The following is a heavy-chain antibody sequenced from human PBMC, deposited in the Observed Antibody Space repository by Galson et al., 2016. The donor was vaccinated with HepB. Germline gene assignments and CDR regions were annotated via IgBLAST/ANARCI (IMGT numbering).Heavy chain of an antibody. CDR1: GFTFSTYY. D-gene: IGHD2-2*01. Sequence: SLRLSCAASGFTFSTYYMTWVRQPPGKGLEWVAGIKQDGSEKYYVDSVKGRFTISRDNAKNSLYVQTDSLRAEDTAVYFCARERFCSSATCYVGDAFHIGGQGTTVTVSS. V-gene: IGHV3-7*05. J-gene: IGHJ3*02. CDR3: ARERFCSSATCYVGDAFHI. CDR2: IKQDGSEK.